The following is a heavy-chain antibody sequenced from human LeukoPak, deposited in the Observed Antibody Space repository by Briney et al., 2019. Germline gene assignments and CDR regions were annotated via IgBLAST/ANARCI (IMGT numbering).Heavy chain of an antibody. CDR3: ARGFSSRAFDI. J-gene: IGHJ3*02. CDR1: GYTFTSYY. D-gene: IGHD6-6*01. CDR2: INPSGGST. Sequence: ASVKVSCKASGYTFTSYYIRWVRQAPGQGLEWMGIINPSGGSTNYAQNFQGRVTMTRDTSTSTVYMELSSLRSEDAAVYYCARGFSSRAFDIWGQGTMVTVSS. V-gene: IGHV1-46*01.